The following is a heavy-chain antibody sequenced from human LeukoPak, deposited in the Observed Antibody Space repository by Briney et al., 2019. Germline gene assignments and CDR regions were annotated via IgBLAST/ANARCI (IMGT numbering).Heavy chain of an antibody. CDR2: INTIGART. Sequence: AAVTVSFTASGYTFTSYYMHWVRQAPGQGLDWMGIINTIGARTTYAQKFRGRLTMTRDTSTSTVYMELSSLRSEDTAVYYCARETALVTNYYSYYGMDVWGQGTTVTVSS. V-gene: IGHV1-46*01. D-gene: IGHD5-18*01. J-gene: IGHJ6*02. CDR1: GYTFTSYY. CDR3: ARETALVTNYYSYYGMDV.